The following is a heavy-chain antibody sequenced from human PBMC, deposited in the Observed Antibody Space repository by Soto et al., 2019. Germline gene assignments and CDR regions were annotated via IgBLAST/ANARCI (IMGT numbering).Heavy chain of an antibody. V-gene: IGHV4-61*01. CDR1: GGSVNSGSYY. CDR3: ARTRVDPSGWFDP. Sequence: QVQLQESGPGLVKPSETLYLTCNVSGGSVNSGSYYWSWIRQPPGKALEWIGYVYYSGNTNYNPSLKSRVTISIDTSKNQFSLNLRSVTAAYTAVYYCARTRVDPSGWFDPWGQGTLVTVSS. CDR2: VYYSGNT. D-gene: IGHD3-10*01. J-gene: IGHJ5*02.